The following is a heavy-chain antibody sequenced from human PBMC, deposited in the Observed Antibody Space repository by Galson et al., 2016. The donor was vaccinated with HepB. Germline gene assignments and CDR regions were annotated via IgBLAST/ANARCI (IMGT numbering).Heavy chain of an antibody. D-gene: IGHD3-9*01. Sequence: SETLSLTCTVSGASISSYYWSWIRQSPGTGLEWIGKIYYSGSTNYNPSLKNRVTISVEMSKNQFSLRLSSVTAADTAVYFCTRGMGYYEIFGQWGQGSLVTVTS. CDR2: IYYSGST. CDR3: TRGMGYYEIFGQ. V-gene: IGHV4-59*01. J-gene: IGHJ4*02. CDR1: GASISSYY.